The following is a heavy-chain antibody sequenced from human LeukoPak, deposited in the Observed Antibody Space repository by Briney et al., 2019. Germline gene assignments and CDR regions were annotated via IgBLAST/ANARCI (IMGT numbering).Heavy chain of an antibody. J-gene: IGHJ4*02. Sequence: SVTVSCKASGGTFSSYAISWVRQAPGQGLEWMGRIIPIFGTANYAQKFQGRVTITTDESTSTAYMELSSLRSEDTAVYYCARDRIAVAGKPFDYWGQGTLVTVSS. CDR2: IIPIFGTA. CDR3: ARDRIAVAGKPFDY. D-gene: IGHD6-19*01. V-gene: IGHV1-69*05. CDR1: GGTFSSYA.